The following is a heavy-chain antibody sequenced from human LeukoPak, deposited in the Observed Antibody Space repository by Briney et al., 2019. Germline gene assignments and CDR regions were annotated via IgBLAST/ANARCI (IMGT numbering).Heavy chain of an antibody. J-gene: IGHJ3*02. CDR1: GGSFSGYY. V-gene: IGHV4-34*01. CDR2: INHSGST. D-gene: IGHD2/OR15-2a*01. CDR3: ASDVSSDVIDAFDI. Sequence: PSETLSLTCAVYGGSFSGYYWSWIRQPPGKGLEWIGEINHSGSTNYNPSLKSRVTISVDTSKNQFSLKLSSVTAADTAVYYSASDVSSDVIDAFDIWGQGTMVTVSS.